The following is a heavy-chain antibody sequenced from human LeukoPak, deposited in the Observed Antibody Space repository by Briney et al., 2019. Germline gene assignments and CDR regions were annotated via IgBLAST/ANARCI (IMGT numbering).Heavy chain of an antibody. CDR3: ARDLPMIVARSALDY. D-gene: IGHD3-22*01. CDR2: INSDGSWT. V-gene: IGHV3-74*01. Sequence: QPGGSLRLSCAASGNYWMHWVRQAPGKGLVWVSHINSDGSWTSYADSVKGRFTISRDNSKNTLYLQMNSLRAEDTAVYYCARDLPMIVARSALDYWGQGTLVTVSS. CDR1: GNYW. J-gene: IGHJ4*02.